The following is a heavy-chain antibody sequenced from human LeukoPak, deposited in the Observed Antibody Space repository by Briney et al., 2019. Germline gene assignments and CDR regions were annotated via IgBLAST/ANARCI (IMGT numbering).Heavy chain of an antibody. CDR1: GFTFSSYE. CDR3: ASHILRYFDWLLDGDDAFDI. D-gene: IGHD3-9*01. CDR2: ISSSGSTI. V-gene: IGHV3-48*03. Sequence: GGSLRLSCAASGFTFSSYEMNWVRQAPGKGLEWVSYISSSGSTIYYADSVKGRFTISRDNAKNLLYLQMNSLRAEDTAVYYCASHILRYFDWLLDGDDAFDIWGQGTMVTVSS. J-gene: IGHJ3*02.